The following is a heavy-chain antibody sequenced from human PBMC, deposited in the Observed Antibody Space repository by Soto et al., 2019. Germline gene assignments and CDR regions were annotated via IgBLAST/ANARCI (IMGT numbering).Heavy chain of an antibody. Sequence: EVQLVDSGGDLVQPGESLRLSCAASGFPFSSYWMSWVRQAPGKGLEWVANIKPDGSEKYYVDSGKGRFTISRDNAKTSLYLQMNSLRAEDTALYFCVRGGYFFNDWGQGTLVTVSS. V-gene: IGHV3-7*01. CDR1: GFPFSSYW. CDR2: IKPDGSEK. D-gene: IGHD3-22*01. CDR3: VRGGYFFND. J-gene: IGHJ4*02.